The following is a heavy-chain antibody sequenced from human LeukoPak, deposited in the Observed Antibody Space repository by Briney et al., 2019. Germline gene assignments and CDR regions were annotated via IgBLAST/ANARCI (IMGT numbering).Heavy chain of an antibody. CDR3: ARIGYSSSSLDY. J-gene: IGHJ4*02. D-gene: IGHD6-6*01. Sequence: GRSLRLSCAASRFTFSNYWMSWVRQAPGEGLEWVANINQDGSVKYYVDSIKGRFTIFRDNAKNSVFLQMNSLRADDTAVYYCARIGYSSSSLDYWGQGTLVTVSS. CDR2: INQDGSVK. CDR1: RFTFSNYW. V-gene: IGHV3-7*01.